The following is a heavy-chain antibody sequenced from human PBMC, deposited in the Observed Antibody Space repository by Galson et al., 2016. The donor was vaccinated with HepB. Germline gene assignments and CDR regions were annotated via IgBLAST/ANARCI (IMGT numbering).Heavy chain of an antibody. CDR2: ISNDGSIQ. V-gene: IGHV3-30*07. Sequence: SCAASGFTFSTSVLHWVRQAPGKGLEWVALISNDGSIQYYTDSVKGRFTISRDNAKNSLYLQMNSLRAEDTAVYYCARGDIVGAIFDFWGQGTLVTVSS. D-gene: IGHD1-26*01. CDR3: ARGDIVGAIFDF. J-gene: IGHJ4*02. CDR1: GFTFSTSV.